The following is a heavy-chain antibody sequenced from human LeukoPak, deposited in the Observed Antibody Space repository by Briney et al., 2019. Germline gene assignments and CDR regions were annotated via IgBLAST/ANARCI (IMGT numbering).Heavy chain of an antibody. CDR3: TRGGATSSWYWFF. J-gene: IGHJ4*02. D-gene: IGHD6-13*01. Sequence: GGSLRLSCAASGFTFSSHWMTWVRQAPGKGPEWVASINKDGSEQYYVDSVKGRFTISRDNAKNSLSLQVSSLRAEDTAAYYCTRGGATSSWYWFFWGQGNLVTVSS. CDR2: INKDGSEQ. CDR1: GFTFSSHW. V-gene: IGHV3-7*01.